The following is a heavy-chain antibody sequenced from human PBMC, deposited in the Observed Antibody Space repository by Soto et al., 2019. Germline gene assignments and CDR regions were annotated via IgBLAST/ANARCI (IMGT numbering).Heavy chain of an antibody. D-gene: IGHD6-13*01. CDR2: IWYDGSNK. Sequence: GGSLRLSCAASGFTFSSYGMHWVRQAPGKGLEWVAVIWYDGSNKYYADSVKGRFTISRDNSKNTLYLQMNSLRAEDTAVYYCARDLSAADLGADYWGQGTLVTVYS. J-gene: IGHJ4*02. CDR1: GFTFSSYG. CDR3: ARDLSAADLGADY. V-gene: IGHV3-33*01.